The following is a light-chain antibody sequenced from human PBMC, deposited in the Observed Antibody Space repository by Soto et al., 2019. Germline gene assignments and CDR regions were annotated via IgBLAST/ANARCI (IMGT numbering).Light chain of an antibody. CDR2: GNS. J-gene: IGLJ2*01. CDR1: SSNIGAGHD. CDR3: QAYDSSLSAVV. Sequence: QSVLTQPPSVSGAPGQRVTISCAGSSSNIGAGHDVHWYQQLPGTAPKLLIYGNSNRPSGVPDRFSGSKSGTSGSLAITGLQAESEADYYCQAYDSSLSAVVFGGGTKVTVL. V-gene: IGLV1-40*01.